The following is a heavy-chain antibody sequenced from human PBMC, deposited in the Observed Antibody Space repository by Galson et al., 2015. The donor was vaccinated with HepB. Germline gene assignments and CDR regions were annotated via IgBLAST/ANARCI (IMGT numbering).Heavy chain of an antibody. CDR2: ISSSSSTI. Sequence: SLRLSCAASGFTFSSYSMNWVRQAPGKGLEWVSYISSSSSTIYYADSVKGRFTISRDNAKNSLYLQMNSLRAEDTAVYYCARGLGYSSGWQTHNWFDPWGQGTLVTVSS. CDR3: ARGLGYSSGWQTHNWFDP. CDR1: GFTFSSYS. V-gene: IGHV3-48*04. J-gene: IGHJ5*02. D-gene: IGHD6-19*01.